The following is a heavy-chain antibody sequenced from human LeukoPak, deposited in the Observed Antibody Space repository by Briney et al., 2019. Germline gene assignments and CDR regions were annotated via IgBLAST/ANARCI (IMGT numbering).Heavy chain of an antibody. V-gene: IGHV4-38-2*02. D-gene: IGHD2-15*01. Sequence: SETLSLTCTVSGYSISSGYYWGWIRQPPGKGLEWIGSIYHSGSTYYNPSLKSRVTISVDTSKNQFSLKLSSVTAADTAVYYCATELRYCSGGSCYGYWGQGTLVTVSS. CDR2: IYHSGST. CDR1: GYSISSGYY. J-gene: IGHJ4*02. CDR3: ATELRYCSGGSCYGY.